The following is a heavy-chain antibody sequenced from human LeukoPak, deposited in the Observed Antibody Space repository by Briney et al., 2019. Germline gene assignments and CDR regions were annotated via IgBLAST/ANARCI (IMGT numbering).Heavy chain of an antibody. V-gene: IGHV3-21*01. CDR3: GRAFPPLRTSSAGDL. J-gene: IGHJ4*02. D-gene: IGHD3-16*01. CDR1: GFTFSDYD. CDR2: ISYLSSHV. Sequence: GGSLRLSCSASGFTFSDYDMNWVRQAPGKGLEWVSSISYLSSHVYYGDSVKGRFSISRDNAKNSLYLQMNSLGAEDTAIYYCGRAFPPLRTSSAGDLWGQGILVSVSS.